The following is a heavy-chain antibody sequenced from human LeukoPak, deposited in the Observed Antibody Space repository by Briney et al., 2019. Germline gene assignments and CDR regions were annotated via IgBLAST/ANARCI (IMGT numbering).Heavy chain of an antibody. D-gene: IGHD2-8*01. J-gene: IGHJ6*03. Sequence: GGSLRLSCAASGFTFSSYSMNWVRQAPGKGLEWVSSISSSSSYIYYADSVKGRFTISRDNAKNSLYLQMNSLRAEDTAVYYCAKDRCSNGIGCYYYYMEVWGKGTTVTISS. CDR1: GFTFSSYS. V-gene: IGHV3-21*01. CDR2: ISSSSSYI. CDR3: AKDRCSNGIGCYYYYMEV.